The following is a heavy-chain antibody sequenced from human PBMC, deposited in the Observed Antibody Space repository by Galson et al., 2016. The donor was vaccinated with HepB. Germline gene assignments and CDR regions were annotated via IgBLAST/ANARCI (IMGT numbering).Heavy chain of an antibody. D-gene: IGHD3-16*01. Sequence: SLRLSCAASGFTEAFSGYGIHWVRQAPGKGLEWVALVWYDGNNTYYAESVRGRFTISRDNSKKTVYLQMNNLITEDTGLYYCAGGVAPRHLDYYYYMAVWGKGTTVTVSS. V-gene: IGHV3-33*01. J-gene: IGHJ6*03. CDR1: GFTEAFSGYG. CDR2: VWYDGNNT. CDR3: AGGVAPRHLDYYYYMAV.